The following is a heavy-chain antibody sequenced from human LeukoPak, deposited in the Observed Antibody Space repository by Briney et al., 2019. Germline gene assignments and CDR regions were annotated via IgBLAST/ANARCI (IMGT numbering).Heavy chain of an antibody. V-gene: IGHV4-61*02. CDR3: ARHHRGLAVAGSLRSWFDP. CDR1: GGSISSGSYY. J-gene: IGHJ5*02. D-gene: IGHD6-19*01. CDR2: IYTSGST. Sequence: SETLSLTCTVSGGSISSGSYYWSWIRQPAGKGLEWIGRIYTSGSTNYDPSLKSRVTISVDTSKNQFSLKLSSVTAADTAVYYCARHHRGLAVAGSLRSWFDPWGQGTMVTVSS.